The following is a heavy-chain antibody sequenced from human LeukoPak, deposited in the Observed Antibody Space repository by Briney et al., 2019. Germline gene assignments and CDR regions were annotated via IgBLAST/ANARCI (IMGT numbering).Heavy chain of an antibody. V-gene: IGHV3-30-3*01. CDR2: ISNDGSNS. J-gene: IGHJ4*02. CDR3: ARTPDFDY. Sequence: GGSLRLSCAASGFTFSSYATHWVRQAPGKGLEWVAVISNDGSNSYYADSVKGRFTISRDNSQNTLFLQMNGLSAEDTAVYYCARTPDFDYWGQGTLVTVSS. CDR1: GFTFSSYA.